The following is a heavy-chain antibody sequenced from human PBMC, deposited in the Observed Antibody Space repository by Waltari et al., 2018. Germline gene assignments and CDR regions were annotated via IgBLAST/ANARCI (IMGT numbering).Heavy chain of an antibody. CDR1: EFTFTSSW. J-gene: IGHJ3*01. Sequence: EVQLVESGGGLVQPGGSLRLSGAASEFTFTSSWMSWVRQAPGKGLEWVANIKQDGSMKEYMDSVKGRFTISRDNAKNSLYLQMNSLRVDDTAVYHCAREGVGGFDVWGQGTMVSVSS. CDR3: AREGVGGFDV. V-gene: IGHV3-7*01. D-gene: IGHD2-8*01. CDR2: IKQDGSMK.